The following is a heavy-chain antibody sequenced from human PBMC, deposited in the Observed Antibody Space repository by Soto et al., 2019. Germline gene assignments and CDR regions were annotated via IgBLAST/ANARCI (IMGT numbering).Heavy chain of an antibody. CDR3: ARGYYDSPGRYYYYYGMDV. V-gene: IGHV1-3*01. Sequence: GASVKVSCKASGGTFSSYAISWVRQAPGQRLEWMGWINAGNGNTKYSQKFQGRVTITRDTSASTAYMELSSLRSEDTAVYYCARGYYDSPGRYYYYYGMDVWGQGTTVTVS. D-gene: IGHD3-22*01. CDR2: INAGNGNT. CDR1: GGTFSSYA. J-gene: IGHJ6*02.